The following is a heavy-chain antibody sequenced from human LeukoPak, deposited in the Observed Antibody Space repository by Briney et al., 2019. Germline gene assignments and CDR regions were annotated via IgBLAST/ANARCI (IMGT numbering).Heavy chain of an antibody. D-gene: IGHD1-1*01. CDR2: IYYSGST. V-gene: IGHV4-59*01. CDR3: ARVGGTNYYYYGMDV. CDR1: GGSISSYY. Sequence: SETLSLTCNVSGGSISSYYWSWIRQPPGKGLEWIGYIYYSGSTNYNPSLKSRVTISVDTSNNQFSLKLSSVTAADTAVYYCARVGGTNYYYYGMDVWGQGTTVTVSS. J-gene: IGHJ6*02.